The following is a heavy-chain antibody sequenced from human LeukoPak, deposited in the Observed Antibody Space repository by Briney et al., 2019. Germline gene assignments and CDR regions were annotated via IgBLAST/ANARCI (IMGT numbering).Heavy chain of an antibody. CDR1: GFTFDDYA. CDR3: AKLTGDHDAFDI. J-gene: IGHJ3*02. Sequence: PGGSLRLSCAASGFTFDDYAMHWVRQAPGKGLEWVSGISWNSGSIGYAGSVKGRFTISRDNAKNSLHLQMNSLRAEDMALYYCAKLTGDHDAFDIWGQGTMVTVSS. V-gene: IGHV3-9*03. D-gene: IGHD7-27*01. CDR2: ISWNSGSI.